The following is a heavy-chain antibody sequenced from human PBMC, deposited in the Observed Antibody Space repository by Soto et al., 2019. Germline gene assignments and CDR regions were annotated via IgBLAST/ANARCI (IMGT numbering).Heavy chain of an antibody. CDR3: ARGARYYYDSSCYYEVDYYYYGMDF. CDR2: ISAYNGNT. V-gene: IGHV1-18*01. D-gene: IGHD3-22*01. CDR1: GYTFTSYG. Sequence: GASVKVSCKASGYTFTSYGISWVRQAPGQGLEWMGWISAYNGNTNYAQKLQGRVTMTTDTSTSTAYMELRSLRSDDTAVYYCARGARYYYDSSCYYEVDYYYYGMDFWGQGTTVTVSS. J-gene: IGHJ6*02.